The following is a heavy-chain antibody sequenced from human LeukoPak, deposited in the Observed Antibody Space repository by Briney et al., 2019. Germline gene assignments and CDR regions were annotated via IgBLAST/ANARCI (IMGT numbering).Heavy chain of an antibody. Sequence: PGGSLRLSCAASGFTVSSNYMSWVRQAPGKGLEWVSVIYSGGSTYYADSVKGRFTISRDNSKNTLYLQMNSLSAEDTAVSYCGGGPRDLREAFDIWGQGTMVTVSS. V-gene: IGHV3-66*02. CDR2: IYSGGST. D-gene: IGHD2-15*01. CDR3: GGGPRDLREAFDI. J-gene: IGHJ3*02. CDR1: GFTVSSNY.